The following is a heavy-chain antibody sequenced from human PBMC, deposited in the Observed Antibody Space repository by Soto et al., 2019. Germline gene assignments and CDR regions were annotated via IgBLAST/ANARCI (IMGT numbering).Heavy chain of an antibody. J-gene: IGHJ6*02. V-gene: IGHV1-8*01. CDR3: ARGWSSGWYFTVRYYGMDV. CDR1: GYTFTSYD. CDR2: MNPNSGNT. D-gene: IGHD6-13*01. Sequence: ASVKVSCKASGYTFTSYDINWVRQATGQGLEWMGWMNPNSGNTGYAQKFQGRVTMTRNTSISTAYMELSSLRSEDTAVYYCARGWSSGWYFTVRYYGMDVWGQGTTVTV.